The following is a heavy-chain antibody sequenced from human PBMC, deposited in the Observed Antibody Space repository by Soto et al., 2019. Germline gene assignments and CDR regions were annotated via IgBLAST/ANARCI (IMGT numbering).Heavy chain of an antibody. CDR3: ARDIWVVAYSSSWYNAFDI. V-gene: IGHV1-69*08. CDR2: IIPILGIA. Sequence: QVQLVQSGAEVKKPGSSVKVSCKASGGTFSSYTISWVRQAPGQGLEWMGRIIPILGIANYAQKFQGRVTMTADKSTSTAYMELGSLRSEDTAVYYCARDIWVVAYSSSWYNAFDIWGQGTMVTVSS. J-gene: IGHJ3*02. D-gene: IGHD6-13*01. CDR1: GGTFSSYT.